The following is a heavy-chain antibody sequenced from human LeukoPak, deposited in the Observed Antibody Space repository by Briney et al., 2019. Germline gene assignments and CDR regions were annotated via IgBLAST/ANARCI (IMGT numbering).Heavy chain of an antibody. CDR1: GYTFTGYY. J-gene: IGHJ4*02. D-gene: IGHD3-22*01. V-gene: IGHV1-2*06. Sequence: GASVKVSCKASGYTFTGYYMHWVRQAPGQGLEWMGRINPNSGGTNYAQKFRGRVTMTRDTSISTAYMELSRLRSDDTAVYYCARDRYYYDSSGYYSFQKFDYWGQGTLVTVSS. CDR2: INPNSGGT. CDR3: ARDRYYYDSSGYYSFQKFDY.